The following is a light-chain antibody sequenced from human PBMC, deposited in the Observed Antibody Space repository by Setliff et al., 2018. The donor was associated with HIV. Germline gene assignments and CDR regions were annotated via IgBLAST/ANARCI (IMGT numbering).Light chain of an antibody. CDR3: CSYAGSYTLV. CDR1: SSDIGGYNY. Sequence: QSALTQPRSVSGSPGQSVTISCTGTSSDIGGYNYVSWYQQHPGKAPKLMIYDVTKRPSGVPDRFSGSESGNTASLTISGLQADDEADYYCCSYAGSYTLVFGGGTKVTVL. CDR2: DVT. V-gene: IGLV2-11*01. J-gene: IGLJ2*01.